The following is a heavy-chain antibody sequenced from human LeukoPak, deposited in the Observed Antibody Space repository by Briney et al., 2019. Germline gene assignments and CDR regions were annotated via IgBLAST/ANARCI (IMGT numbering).Heavy chain of an antibody. CDR2: INTGNGNT. CDR3: ARVRSSGWYGDY. D-gene: IGHD6-19*01. V-gene: IGHV1-3*04. Sequence: GSVKISCKASGYTFTSYAMHWVRHAPGQRLAWMGCINTGNGNTKYSQKFQDRVTITRDTSASTAYMELSSLRSEDTAVYHCARVRSSGWYGDYWGQGTLVTVSS. J-gene: IGHJ4*02. CDR1: GYTFTSYA.